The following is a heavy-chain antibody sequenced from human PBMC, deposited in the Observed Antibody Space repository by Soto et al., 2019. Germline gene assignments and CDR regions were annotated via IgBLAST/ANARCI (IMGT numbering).Heavy chain of an antibody. Sequence: SETLSLTCAVYGGSFSGYYWSWIRQPPGKGLEWIGEINHSGSTNYNPSLKSRVTISVDTSKNQFSLKLSSVTAADTAVYYCARGRDILTGYPPTLGMQYYYYYYMDVWGKGTTVTVSS. CDR1: GGSFSGYY. J-gene: IGHJ6*03. V-gene: IGHV4-34*01. CDR3: ARGRDILTGYPPTLGMQYYYYYYMDV. CDR2: INHSGST. D-gene: IGHD3-9*01.